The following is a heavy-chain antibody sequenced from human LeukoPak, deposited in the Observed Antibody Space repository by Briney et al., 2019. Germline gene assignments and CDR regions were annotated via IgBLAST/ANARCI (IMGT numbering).Heavy chain of an antibody. D-gene: IGHD6-19*01. V-gene: IGHV3-23*01. CDR2: ISGSDGST. CDR1: GFTFSSYA. Sequence: PGGSLRLSCAASGFTFSSYAMSWVRQAPGKGLEWVSAISGSDGSTYYADSVKGRFTISRDNSKNTLYLQMNSLRAEDTAVYCCAKDRGLIAVAGQGDLFDYWGQGTLVTVSS. J-gene: IGHJ4*02. CDR3: AKDRGLIAVAGQGDLFDY.